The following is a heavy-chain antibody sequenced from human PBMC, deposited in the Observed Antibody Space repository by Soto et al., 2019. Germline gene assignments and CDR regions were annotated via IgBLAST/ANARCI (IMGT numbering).Heavy chain of an antibody. J-gene: IGHJ6*03. CDR1: GFTLNSFS. CDR3: GRGRSVALMDV. CDR2: ISRSRATI. V-gene: IGHV3-48*02. Sequence: PCRSLRPACPVYGFTLNSFSMSWVRQAPGKGLEWVSYISRSRATIYYEDSVQGRFTISRDDAKNSLYLQMNSLRDDDTAVYYCGRGRSVALMDVWGNGPTVTVSS.